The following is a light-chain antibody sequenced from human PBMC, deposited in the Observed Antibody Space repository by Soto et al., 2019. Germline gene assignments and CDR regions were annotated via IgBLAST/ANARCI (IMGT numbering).Light chain of an antibody. CDR1: QSVSSN. J-gene: IGKJ2*01. CDR3: QHSNYWPYT. CDR2: DAS. V-gene: IGKV3-15*01. Sequence: EIVMTQSPSTRSVSPCERATLSGRASQSVSSNLAWYQQKPGQAPRLLIYDASTRATGVPARFSGSGSGTDFTLTISSLQSEDFAVYYCQHSNYWPYTFGQGTKVDIK.